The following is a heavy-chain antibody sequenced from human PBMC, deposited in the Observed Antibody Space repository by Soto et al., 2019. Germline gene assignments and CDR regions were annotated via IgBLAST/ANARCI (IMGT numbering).Heavy chain of an antibody. V-gene: IGHV3-21*02. D-gene: IGHD2-15*01. CDR1: GFTFRDYS. CDR3: AREEGYCNGGPCYRGAFDF. Sequence: EVQLVESGGGLVKPGGSPRLSCAASGFTFRDYSMLWVRQAPGKGLEWLAFIGNSNNPTFYADSVRGRFTISRDNPKNSVYLQMNSLREEDTAVYFCAREEGYCNGGPCYRGAFDFWGQGKIVTVSS. CDR2: IGNSNNPT. J-gene: IGHJ3*01.